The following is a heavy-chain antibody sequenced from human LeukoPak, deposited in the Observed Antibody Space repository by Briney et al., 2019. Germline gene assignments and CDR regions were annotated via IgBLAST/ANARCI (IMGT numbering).Heavy chain of an antibody. CDR1: GGSISSSSYY. CDR3: AKDDGSKIVGAVYY. D-gene: IGHD1-26*01. J-gene: IGHJ4*02. Sequence: SETLSLTCTVSGGSISSSSYYWGWIRQPPGKGLEWIGSIYYSGSTYYNPSLKSRVTISVDTSKNQFSLKLSSVTAADTAVYYCAKDDGSKIVGAVYYWGQGTLVTVSS. CDR2: IYYSGST. V-gene: IGHV4-39*02.